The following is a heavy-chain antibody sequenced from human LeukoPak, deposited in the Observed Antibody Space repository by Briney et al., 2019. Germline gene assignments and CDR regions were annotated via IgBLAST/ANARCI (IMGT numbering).Heavy chain of an antibody. Sequence: GGSLRLSCAASGFTFSSYGMHWVRQAPGKGLEWVAVISYDGSNKYYADSVKGRFTISRDNSKNTLYLQMNSLRAEDTAVYYCASPIAAAADFDYWGQGTLVTVSS. V-gene: IGHV3-30*03. D-gene: IGHD6-13*01. CDR2: ISYDGSNK. J-gene: IGHJ4*02. CDR3: ASPIAAAADFDY. CDR1: GFTFSSYG.